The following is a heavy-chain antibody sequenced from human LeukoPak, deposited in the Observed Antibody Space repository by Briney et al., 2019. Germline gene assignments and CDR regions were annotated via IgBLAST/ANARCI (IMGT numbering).Heavy chain of an antibody. CDR2: ISSSSSYI. D-gene: IGHD5-18*01. CDR1: GFTFSSYS. Sequence: KPGGSLRLSCAASGFTFSSYSMNWVRQAPGKGLEWDSSISSSSSYIYYADSVKGRFTISRDNAKNSLYLQMNSLRAEDTAVYYCARIRGYSYGYPGRDAFDIWGQGTMVTVSS. J-gene: IGHJ3*02. CDR3: ARIRGYSYGYPGRDAFDI. V-gene: IGHV3-21*01.